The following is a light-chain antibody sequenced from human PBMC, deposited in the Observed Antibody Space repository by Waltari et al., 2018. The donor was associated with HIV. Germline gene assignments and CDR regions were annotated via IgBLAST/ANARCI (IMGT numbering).Light chain of an antibody. CDR2: LSS. Sequence: IQMTQSPSSLSPAVGATITIPCRASRSIDNYVNWYQHKPGQAPRLLIYLSSTLHTGVPPRFSGSGSGTVFSLTVAGLQADDLGTYFCQQTYSPPRTFGQGTRLE. V-gene: IGKV1-39*01. CDR3: QQTYSPPRT. CDR1: RSIDNY. J-gene: IGKJ5*01.